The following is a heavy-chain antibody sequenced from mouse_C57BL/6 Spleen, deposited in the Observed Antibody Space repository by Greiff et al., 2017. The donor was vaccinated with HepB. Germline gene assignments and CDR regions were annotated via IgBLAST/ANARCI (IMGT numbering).Heavy chain of an antibody. D-gene: IGHD4-1*01. J-gene: IGHJ4*01. V-gene: IGHV5-15*01. CDR3: ARHWGYAMDY. Sequence: EVQGVESGGGLVQPGGSLKLSCAASGFTFSDYGMAWVRQAPRKGPEWVAFISNLAYSIYYADTVTGRFTISRENAKNTLYLEMSSLRSEDTAMYYCARHWGYAMDYWGQGTSVTVSS. CDR2: ISNLAYSI. CDR1: GFTFSDYG.